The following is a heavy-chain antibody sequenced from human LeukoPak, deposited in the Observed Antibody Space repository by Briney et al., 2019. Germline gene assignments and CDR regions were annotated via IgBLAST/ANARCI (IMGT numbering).Heavy chain of an antibody. V-gene: IGHV5-51*01. CDR3: ARHRYSGSDTQGFDY. Sequence: ESLKISCKGSGYTFTDYCIACVRQMPGKGLEWMGIVYPRNSETRYSPSLQGQVTISADKSISTAYLQWSSLKASDTAMYFCARHRYSGSDTQGFDYWGQGTQATVSS. D-gene: IGHD5-12*01. CDR2: VYPRNSET. CDR1: GYTFTDYC. J-gene: IGHJ4*02.